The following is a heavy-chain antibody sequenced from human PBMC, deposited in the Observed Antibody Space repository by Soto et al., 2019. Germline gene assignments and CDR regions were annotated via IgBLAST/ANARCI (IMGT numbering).Heavy chain of an antibody. CDR2: IKQDGSGI. Sequence: GGSLRLSCSASGFTFNSYWMSWVRQAPGKGLEWVANIKQDGSGIYYGGSVKGRFTISRDNTINSVYLHMNTLRADDTAVYYCARDIFYGGDSDYWGQGTLVTVSS. J-gene: IGHJ4*02. D-gene: IGHD2-21*02. CDR3: ARDIFYGGDSDY. V-gene: IGHV3-7*03. CDR1: GFTFNSYW.